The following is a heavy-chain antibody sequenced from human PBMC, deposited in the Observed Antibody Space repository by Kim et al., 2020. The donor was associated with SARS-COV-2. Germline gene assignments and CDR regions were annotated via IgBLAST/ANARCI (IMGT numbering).Heavy chain of an antibody. D-gene: IGHD6-19*01. Sequence: YYATCVKGRFTTTRDNSKNTLYQQMNSLRAEDTAVYYCAKDVESSGWGDYWGQGTLVTVSS. CDR3: AKDVESSGWGDY. V-gene: IGHV3-23*01. J-gene: IGHJ4*02.